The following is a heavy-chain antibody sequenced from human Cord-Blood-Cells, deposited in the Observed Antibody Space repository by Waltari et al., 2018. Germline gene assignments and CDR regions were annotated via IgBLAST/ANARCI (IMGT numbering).Heavy chain of an antibody. Sequence: QVQLVGSGGGVVQPGRSLRLSCAASGFTFSSYAMHWVRQAPGKGLEWVAVISYDGSNKYYADSVKGRFTISRDNSKNTLYLQMNSLRAEDTAVYYCARSDGRRAFDIWGQGTMVTVSS. CDR1: GFTFSSYA. J-gene: IGHJ3*02. V-gene: IGHV3-30-3*01. CDR2: ISYDGSNK. CDR3: ARSDGRRAFDI.